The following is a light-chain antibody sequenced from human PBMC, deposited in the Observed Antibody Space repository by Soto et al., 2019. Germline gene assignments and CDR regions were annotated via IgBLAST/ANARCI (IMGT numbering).Light chain of an antibody. CDR1: QGISNY. Sequence: DIQMTQSPSSLSASVGDRVTITCRASQGISNYLAWYQQKPGKVPKLLIYAASTLQSGVPSRFSGSGSGTDFTLSNSSLHPESVATYFCQMYNSAPRTFVQGTRVEIK. CDR3: QMYNSAPRT. CDR2: AAS. V-gene: IGKV1-27*01. J-gene: IGKJ1*01.